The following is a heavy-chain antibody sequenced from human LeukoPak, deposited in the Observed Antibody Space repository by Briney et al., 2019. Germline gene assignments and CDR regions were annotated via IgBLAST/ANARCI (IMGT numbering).Heavy chain of an antibody. CDR1: GFSISNNG. CDR2: ISGSGDVT. J-gene: IGHJ6*02. V-gene: IGHV3-23*01. CDR3: AKLAVGSVAAYYYYGMDV. D-gene: IGHD2-15*01. Sequence: GGSLRLSCAASGFSISNNGISWVRQAPGKRLEWVSGISGSGDVTWYADSVKGRFTISRDNSKNTLYLQMNSLRAEDTAVYYCAKLAVGSVAAYYYYGMDVWGQGTTVTVSS.